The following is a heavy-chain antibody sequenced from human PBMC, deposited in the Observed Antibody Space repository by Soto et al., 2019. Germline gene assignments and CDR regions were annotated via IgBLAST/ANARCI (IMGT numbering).Heavy chain of an antibody. J-gene: IGHJ3*02. D-gene: IGHD3-3*01. Sequence: GGSLRLSCAASGFTFSSYSMNWVRQAPGKGLEWVSYISSSSSTIYYADSVKGRFTISRDNAKNSLYLQMNSLRAEDTAVYYCARDITIFGVPHDAFDIWGQGTMVTVSS. CDR2: ISSSSSTI. CDR1: GFTFSSYS. CDR3: ARDITIFGVPHDAFDI. V-gene: IGHV3-48*04.